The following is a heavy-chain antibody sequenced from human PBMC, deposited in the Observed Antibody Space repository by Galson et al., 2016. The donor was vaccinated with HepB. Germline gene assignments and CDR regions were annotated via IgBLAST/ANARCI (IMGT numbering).Heavy chain of an antibody. CDR3: AIANDYCSGGNCYFDY. D-gene: IGHD2-15*01. CDR1: GYDFTGYY. Sequence: SVKVSCKASGYDFTGYYMPWVRQAPGQGLEWMGWINPYSGGTNYAQKFQGWVTMTRDTSISTAYMELTSLTSDDTAVYYCAIANDYCSGGNCYFDYWGQETRVTVSS. CDR2: INPYSGGT. V-gene: IGHV1-2*04. J-gene: IGHJ4*02.